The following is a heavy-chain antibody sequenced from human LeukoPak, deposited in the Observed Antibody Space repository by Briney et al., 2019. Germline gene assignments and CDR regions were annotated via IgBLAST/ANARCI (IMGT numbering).Heavy chain of an antibody. CDR1: GFTFSSYS. D-gene: IGHD3-22*01. CDR3: AKTRYYDSSGYYPDAFDI. Sequence: GGSLRLSCAASGFTFSSYSMNWVRQAQGKGLEWVSSISSSSSYIYYADSVKGRFTISRDNSKNTLYLQMNSLRAEDTAVYYCAKTRYYDSSGYYPDAFDIWGQGTMVTVSS. CDR2: ISSSSSYI. V-gene: IGHV3-21*04. J-gene: IGHJ3*02.